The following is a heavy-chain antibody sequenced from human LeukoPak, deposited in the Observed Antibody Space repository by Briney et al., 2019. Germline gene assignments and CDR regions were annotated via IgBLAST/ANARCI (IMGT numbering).Heavy chain of an antibody. Sequence: GGSLRLSCAASGFTFSSYGMHWVRQAPGKGLEWVAVIWYDGSNKYYADSVKGRFTISRDNSKNTLYLQMNSLRAKDTAVYYCARDLSDAFDFDYWGQGTLVTVSS. V-gene: IGHV3-33*01. J-gene: IGHJ4*02. CDR1: GFTFSSYG. CDR3: ARDLSDAFDFDY. CDR2: IWYDGSNK. D-gene: IGHD3-16*01.